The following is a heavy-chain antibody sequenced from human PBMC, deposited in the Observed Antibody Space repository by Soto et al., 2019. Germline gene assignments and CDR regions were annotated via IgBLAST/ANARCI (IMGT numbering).Heavy chain of an antibody. J-gene: IGHJ5*02. CDR3: ARDQGRTVTRGDWFDP. V-gene: IGHV3-30-3*01. CDR1: GFMFSTYA. Sequence: GSLRLACAASGFMFSTYAMHWVRQAPGKGLEWVAVISYDGSDIYYGDSGKGRFTISRDNSRNTLYLEMNSLQTEDTAVFYCARDQGRTVTRGDWFDPWGQGTLVTVYS. D-gene: IGHD6-19*01. CDR2: ISYDGSDI.